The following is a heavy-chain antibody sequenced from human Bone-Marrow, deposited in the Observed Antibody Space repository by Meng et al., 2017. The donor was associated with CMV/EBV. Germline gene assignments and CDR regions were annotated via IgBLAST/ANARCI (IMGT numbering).Heavy chain of an antibody. J-gene: IGHJ4*02. D-gene: IGHD3-3*01. CDR1: GGSISSGGYY. Sequence: SETLSLTCTVSGGSISSGGYYWSWIRQHPGKGLEWIGYIYYSGSTYYNPSLKSRVTISVDTSKNQFSLKLSSVTAADTAVYYCARAPDFWSGYYRGKYDYWGQGTLVTVSS. V-gene: IGHV4-61*08. CDR3: ARAPDFWSGYYRGKYDY. CDR2: IYYSGST.